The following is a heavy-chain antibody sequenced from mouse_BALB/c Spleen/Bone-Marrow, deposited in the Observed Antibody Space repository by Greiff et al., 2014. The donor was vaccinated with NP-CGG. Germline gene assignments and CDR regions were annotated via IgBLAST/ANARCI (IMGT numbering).Heavy chain of an antibody. V-gene: IGHV5-17*02. D-gene: IGHD4-1*01. CDR2: ISGGSSTI. CDR3: ATGTRDY. Sequence: DVHLVESGGGLVQPGGSRKLSCAASGFTFSSFGMHWVRQAPEKGLEWVAYISGGSSTIYYADTVKGRFTISRDNPRNTLFLQMTSLRSEDTAMYYCATGTRDYWGQGTTLTVSS. J-gene: IGHJ2*01. CDR1: GFTFSSFG.